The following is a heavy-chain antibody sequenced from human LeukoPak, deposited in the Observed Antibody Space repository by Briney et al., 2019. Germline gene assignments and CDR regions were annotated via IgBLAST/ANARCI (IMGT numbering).Heavy chain of an antibody. Sequence: PSETLSLTCAVYGESSSGYYWSWIRQPPGKGLEWIGEINHSGSTNYNPSLKSRATISVDTSKNQFSLKLSSVTAADTAVYYCAREYPKGGSYRFDPWGQGTLVTVSS. V-gene: IGHV4-34*01. J-gene: IGHJ5*02. CDR3: AREYPKGGSYRFDP. D-gene: IGHD3-16*01. CDR2: INHSGST. CDR1: GESSSGYY.